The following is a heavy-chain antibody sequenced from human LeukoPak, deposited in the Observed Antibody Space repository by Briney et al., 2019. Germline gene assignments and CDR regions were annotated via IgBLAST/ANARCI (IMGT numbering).Heavy chain of an antibody. Sequence: PGGSLRLSCAASGFTFSSYAMSWVRQAPGKGLEWVSAISGSGGSTYYADSVKGRFTISRDNSKNTLYLQMNSLRAEDTAVYCCAKDGRSQRWLQNGPLDYFDYWGQGTLVTVSS. CDR1: GFTFSSYA. J-gene: IGHJ4*02. D-gene: IGHD5-24*01. CDR3: AKDGRSQRWLQNGPLDYFDY. V-gene: IGHV3-23*01. CDR2: ISGSGGST.